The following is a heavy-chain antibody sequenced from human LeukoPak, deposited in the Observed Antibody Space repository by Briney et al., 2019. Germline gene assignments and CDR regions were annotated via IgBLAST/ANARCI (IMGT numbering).Heavy chain of an antibody. Sequence: GRSLRLSCAASGFTFNTYAMHWVRQAPGKGLEWVALISYDGSNKYYADSVKGRFTISRDNSKNTLYLQMNSLGAEDTAVYYCASDKPSNSGSYRFDYWGQGTLVTVSS. D-gene: IGHD1-26*01. CDR1: GFTFNTYA. V-gene: IGHV3-30-3*01. CDR2: ISYDGSNK. CDR3: ASDKPSNSGSYRFDY. J-gene: IGHJ4*02.